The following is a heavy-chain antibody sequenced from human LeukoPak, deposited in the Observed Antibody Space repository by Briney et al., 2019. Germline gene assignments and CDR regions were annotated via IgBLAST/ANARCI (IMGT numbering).Heavy chain of an antibody. V-gene: IGHV4-34*01. CDR2: INHSGST. CDR1: GGSFSGYY. Sequence: PSETLSLTCAVYGGSFSGYYWSWIRQPPGKGLEWIGEINHSGSTNYNPSLKSRVTISVDTSKNQFSLKLSSVTAADTAVYYCARADDYGDNFDYWGQGTLVTVSS. D-gene: IGHD4-17*01. CDR3: ARADDYGDNFDY. J-gene: IGHJ4*02.